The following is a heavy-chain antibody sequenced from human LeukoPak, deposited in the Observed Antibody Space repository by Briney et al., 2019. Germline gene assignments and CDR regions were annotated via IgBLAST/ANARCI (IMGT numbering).Heavy chain of an antibody. J-gene: IGHJ5*02. CDR1: GGSISSGGYY. Sequence: SETLSLTRTVSGGSISSGGYYWSWIRQHPGKGLEWIGYIYYSGSTYYNPSLKSRVTISVDTSKNQFSLKLSSVTAADTAVYYCARVDQLLSWFDPWGQGTLVTVSS. CDR3: ARVDQLLSWFDP. D-gene: IGHD2-2*01. CDR2: IYYSGST. V-gene: IGHV4-31*03.